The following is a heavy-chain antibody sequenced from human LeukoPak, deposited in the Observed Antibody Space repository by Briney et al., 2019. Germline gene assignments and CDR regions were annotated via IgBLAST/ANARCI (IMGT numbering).Heavy chain of an antibody. CDR1: GGSISSYY. CDR2: IYYSGST. D-gene: IGHD6-13*01. Sequence: SETLSLTCTVSGGSISSYYWSWIRQPPGKGLEWIGYIYYSGSTNYNPSLKSRVTISVDTSKNQFSLKLSSVTAADTAVYYCARGGRSDIAGDYWGQGTLVTVSS. V-gene: IGHV4-59*01. CDR3: ARGGRSDIAGDY. J-gene: IGHJ4*02.